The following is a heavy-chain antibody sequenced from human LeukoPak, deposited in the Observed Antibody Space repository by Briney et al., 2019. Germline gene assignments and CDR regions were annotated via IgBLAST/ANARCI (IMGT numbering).Heavy chain of an antibody. CDR3: ARDPGSGYEEHFDY. CDR1: GFTFNNYI. J-gene: IGHJ4*02. V-gene: IGHV3-21*01. Sequence: GGSLRLSCAASGFTFNNYIMNWVRQAPGKGLEWVSSISSSSDYIYYADSVKGRFTISRDNAKNSLYLQMNSLRAEDMAVYYCARDPGSGYEEHFDYWGQGTLVTVSS. CDR2: ISSSSDYI. D-gene: IGHD5-12*01.